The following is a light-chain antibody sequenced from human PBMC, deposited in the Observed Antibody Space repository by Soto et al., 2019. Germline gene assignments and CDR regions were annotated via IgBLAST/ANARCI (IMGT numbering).Light chain of an antibody. CDR1: QSVSSN. Sequence: EMVMTQSPATLSVSPGERATLTCRASQSVSSNLAWYQQKPGQAPRLLIYGASARATGIPVRFSGSGSGTEFTLTISSLQSEDFAVYYCQQYNNWPRTFGQGTKVDIK. CDR3: QQYNNWPRT. V-gene: IGKV3-15*01. J-gene: IGKJ1*01. CDR2: GAS.